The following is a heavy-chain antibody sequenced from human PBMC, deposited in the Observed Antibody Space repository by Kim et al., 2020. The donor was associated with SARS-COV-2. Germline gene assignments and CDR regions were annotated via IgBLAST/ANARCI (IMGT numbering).Heavy chain of an antibody. CDR1: GYTFTSYG. V-gene: IGHV1-18*01. J-gene: IGHJ5*02. Sequence: ASVKVSCKASGYTFTSYGISWVRQAPGQGLEWMGWITTYNGNTNYAQKLQGRVTMTTDTSTSTAYMELRSLTSDDTAVYYCARMSGSDWYCWFDPWGQGTLVTVSS. CDR2: ITTYNGNT. D-gene: IGHD6-13*01. CDR3: ARMSGSDWYCWFDP.